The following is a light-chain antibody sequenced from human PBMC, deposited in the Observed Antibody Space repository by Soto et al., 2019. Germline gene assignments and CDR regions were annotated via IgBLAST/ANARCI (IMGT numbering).Light chain of an antibody. V-gene: IGLV2-14*01. CDR1: SSDVGGXXY. Sequence: QSALTQPASVSGSPGQSITIXXXGTSSDVGGXXYVSWYQQHPDKAPXLIIFEVSNRPSGISSRFSGSKSGNTASLTISGLQAEDEADYYCASYTSSSTSLIFGRGTKVTVL. J-gene: IGLJ2*01. CDR2: EVS. CDR3: ASYTSSSTSLI.